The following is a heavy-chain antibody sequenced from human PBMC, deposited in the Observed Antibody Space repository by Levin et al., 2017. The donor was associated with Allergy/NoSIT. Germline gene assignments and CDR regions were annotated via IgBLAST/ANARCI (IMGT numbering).Heavy chain of an antibody. CDR1: GYTFTSYD. CDR3: ARGPYYDSSGYYFYYYYYGMDV. Sequence: GESLKISCKASGYTFTSYDINWVRPATGQGLEWMGWKNPNSGNTGYAQKFQGRVTMTRNTSISTAYMELSSLRSEDTAVYYCARGPYYDSSGYYFYYYYYGMDVWGQGTTVTVSS. CDR2: KNPNSGNT. V-gene: IGHV1-8*01. D-gene: IGHD3-22*01. J-gene: IGHJ6*02.